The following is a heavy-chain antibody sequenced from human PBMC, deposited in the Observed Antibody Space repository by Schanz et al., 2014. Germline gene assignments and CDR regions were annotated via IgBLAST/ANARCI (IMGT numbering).Heavy chain of an antibody. CDR1: GYTFINSD. CDR3: ARAAYGGYTSTPLRY. J-gene: IGHJ4*02. V-gene: IGHV1-2*02. CDR2: INPNSGAT. Sequence: QVRLVQSGAELKMPGATVKVSCETSGYTFINSDINWVRQAPGQGLEWLGWINPNSGATSSAQKFQGRVTMTRDTSTSLVYMELSSLRSEDTAVYYCARAAYGGYTSTPLRYWGQGTLVTVSS. D-gene: IGHD5-12*01.